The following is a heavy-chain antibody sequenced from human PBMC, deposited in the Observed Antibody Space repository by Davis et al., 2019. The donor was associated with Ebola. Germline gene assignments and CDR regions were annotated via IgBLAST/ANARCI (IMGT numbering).Heavy chain of an antibody. CDR1: GYTFTSYA. V-gene: IGHV1-3*01. Sequence: AASVKVSCKASGYTFTSYAMYWVRQAPGQRLEWMGWINAGNGNTKYSQKFQGRVTITRDTSASTAYMELSSLRSEDTAVYYCVGFARSSSGDDYWGQGTLVTVSS. D-gene: IGHD6-6*01. J-gene: IGHJ4*02. CDR3: VGFARSSSGDDY. CDR2: INAGNGNT.